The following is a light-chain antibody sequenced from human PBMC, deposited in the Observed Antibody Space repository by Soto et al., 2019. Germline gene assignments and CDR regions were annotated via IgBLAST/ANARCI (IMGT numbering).Light chain of an antibody. CDR3: MQSTQLPPT. V-gene: IGKV2D-29*02. CDR1: QSLLHITGETF. J-gene: IGKJ5*01. CDR2: EVS. Sequence: DVVMNQTPLSLSVAPGQPASISCESSQSLLHITGETFLFWYLQKPGQSPQLLIYEVSTRVSGVPDRFSGSGSGTDFTLEISRVETDDVGIYYCMQSTQLPPTFGQGTRLEIK.